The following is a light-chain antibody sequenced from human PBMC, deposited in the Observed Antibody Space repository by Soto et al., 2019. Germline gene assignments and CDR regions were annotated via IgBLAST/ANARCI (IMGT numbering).Light chain of an antibody. J-gene: IGKJ1*01. CDR2: GAS. CDR1: QSVSSSY. CDR3: QQSYNTPLT. Sequence: EIVLTQSPGTLSLSPGERATLSCRATQSVSSSYLAWYQQRPGQAPRLLIYGASSRAIGIPDRFRGSGSGTDFTLTISSLQLDDFATYYCQQSYNTPLTFGQGTKVDIK. V-gene: IGKV3-20*01.